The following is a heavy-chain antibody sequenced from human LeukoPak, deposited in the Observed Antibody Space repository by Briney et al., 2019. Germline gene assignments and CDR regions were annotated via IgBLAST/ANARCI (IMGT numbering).Heavy chain of an antibody. J-gene: IGHJ4*02. CDR3: ASRIVPSTDFDY. CDR2: INDSGRT. D-gene: IGHD5-12*01. Sequence: SETLSLTCAVYHGSFSGYYWGWICQPPGKGLEWIGEINDSGRTNYNPSLKSRVTISVDTSKNQFSLKLSSVTVADTAVYYCASRIVPSTDFDYWGQGSLVTVSS. CDR1: HGSFSGYY. V-gene: IGHV4-34*01.